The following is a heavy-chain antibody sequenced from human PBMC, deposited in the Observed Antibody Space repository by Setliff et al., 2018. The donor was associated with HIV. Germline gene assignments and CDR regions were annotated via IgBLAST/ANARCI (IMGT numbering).Heavy chain of an antibody. J-gene: IGHJ4*02. CDR2: IYYSGSI. Sequence: SETLSLTCVVSGYSISSNDWWGWIRQSPGKGLEWIGYIYYSGSIYYNPSLKSRVTISVDTSKNQFSLKLSSVTAADTAVYYCARHRGSSSGGPGEIDYWGQGTLVTVS. D-gene: IGHD3-10*01. CDR3: ARHRGSSSGGPGEIDY. CDR1: GYSISSNDW. V-gene: IGHV4-28*05.